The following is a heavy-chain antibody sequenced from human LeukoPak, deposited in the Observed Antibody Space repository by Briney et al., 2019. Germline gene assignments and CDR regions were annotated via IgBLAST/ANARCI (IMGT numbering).Heavy chain of an antibody. CDR2: IIPILGTA. D-gene: IGHD5-18*01. CDR3: ARSAMVTFDY. Sequence: SVKVSCKASGGTFSSYTISWVRQAPGQGLEWMGRIIPILGTANYAQKFQGRVTITTDESTSTAYMELSSLRSEDTAVYYCARSAMVTFDYWGQGTLVTVSS. J-gene: IGHJ4*02. V-gene: IGHV1-69*16. CDR1: GGTFSSYT.